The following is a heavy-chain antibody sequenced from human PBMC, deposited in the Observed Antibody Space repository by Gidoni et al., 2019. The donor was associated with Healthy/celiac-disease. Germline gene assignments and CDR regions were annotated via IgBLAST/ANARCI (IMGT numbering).Heavy chain of an antibody. CDR1: GGSISSSSYY. Sequence: QLQLQESGPGLVKPSETLSLTCTVSGGSISSSSYYWGWIRQPPGKGLEWIGSIYYSGSTYYNPSLKSRVTISVDTSKNQFSLKLSSVTAADTAVYYCARHFLKGYSSGWLGYWGQGTLVTVSS. CDR3: ARHFLKGYSSGWLGY. J-gene: IGHJ4*02. V-gene: IGHV4-39*01. D-gene: IGHD6-19*01. CDR2: IYYSGST.